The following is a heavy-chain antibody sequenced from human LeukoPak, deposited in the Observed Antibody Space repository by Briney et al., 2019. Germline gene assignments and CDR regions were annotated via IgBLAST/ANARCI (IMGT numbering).Heavy chain of an antibody. V-gene: IGHV4-39*01. Sequence: SETPSLTSTLSGGSTSSSSYYWGWIRHPPGEWLGWLGRIFYSGRTYYNPSLKSRVTISVDTSKNQFSLKLSSVTAADTAVYYCARQPRYGFLMGYSWSYNWFDPWGQGTLVTVST. CDR3: ARQPRYGFLMGYSWSYNWFDP. CDR2: IFYSGRT. D-gene: IGHD3-3*01. CDR1: GGSTSSSSYY. J-gene: IGHJ5*02.